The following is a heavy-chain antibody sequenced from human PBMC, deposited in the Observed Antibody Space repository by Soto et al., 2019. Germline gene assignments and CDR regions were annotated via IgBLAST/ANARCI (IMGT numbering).Heavy chain of an antibody. Sequence: TSETLSLTCTVSGGSISSYYWSWIRQPPGKGLEWIGYIYYSGSTNYNPSLKSRVTISVDTSKSQFSLKLSSVTAADTAVYYCARDRSYSSGWYYFDYWGQGTLVTVSS. V-gene: IGHV4-59*01. CDR1: GGSISSYY. CDR2: IYYSGST. D-gene: IGHD6-19*01. CDR3: ARDRSYSSGWYYFDY. J-gene: IGHJ4*02.